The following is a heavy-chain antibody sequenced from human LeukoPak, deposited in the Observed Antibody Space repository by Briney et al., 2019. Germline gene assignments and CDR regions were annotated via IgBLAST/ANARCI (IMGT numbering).Heavy chain of an antibody. D-gene: IGHD2-8*02. CDR3: ARDLELVIGYYYMDV. CDR1: GYTFTGYY. CDR2: INPNSGGT. V-gene: IGHV1-2*02. J-gene: IGHJ6*03. Sequence: ASVKVSCKASGYTFTGYYMHWVRQAPGQGLEWMGWINPNSGGTNYAQKFQGRVTMTRDTSISTAYMELSRLRSDDTAVYYCARDLELVIGYYYMDVWGKGTTVTVSS.